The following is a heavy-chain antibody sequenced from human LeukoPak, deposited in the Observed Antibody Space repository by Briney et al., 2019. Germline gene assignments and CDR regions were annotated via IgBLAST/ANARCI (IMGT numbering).Heavy chain of an antibody. V-gene: IGHV4-59*01. CDR1: GDSIGDYY. CDR2: IYKSGSS. Sequence: SETLSLTCTVSGDSIGDYYWSWVRQPPGKGLEWIGYIYKSGSSSYNPSLKSRVTMSVDASKNQFSLRLNSVTAADTAVYYCAREVVWSYGDYGRRDAMGVWGQGTTVIVSS. J-gene: IGHJ6*02. D-gene: IGHD4-17*01. CDR3: AREVVWSYGDYGRRDAMGV.